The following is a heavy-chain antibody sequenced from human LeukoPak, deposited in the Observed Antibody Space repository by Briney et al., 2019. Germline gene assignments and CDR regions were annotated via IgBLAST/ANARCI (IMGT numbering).Heavy chain of an antibody. V-gene: IGHV5-51*01. J-gene: IGHJ4*02. CDR2: IYPGDSDT. CDR1: GYNFPTYW. CDR3: ARVGAFCVGDCYNHDY. D-gene: IGHD2-21*02. Sequence: GESLKISGKGSGYNFPTYWVAWVRQMPGKGLEWMGIIYPGDSDTRYSPSFQGQVTISADKSITTAYLQWSSLKASDTAMYYCARVGAFCVGDCYNHDYWGQGTLVTVSS.